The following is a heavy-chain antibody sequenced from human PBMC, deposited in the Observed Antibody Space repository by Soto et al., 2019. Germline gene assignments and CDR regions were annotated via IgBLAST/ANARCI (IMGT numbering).Heavy chain of an antibody. CDR3: ARLALVRETNYYYSGMDV. V-gene: IGHV1-18*01. Sequence: ASVKVSCRASGYTFTSYGISWVRQAPGQGIEWMGWISAYNGNTNYAQKLQGRVTMTTDTSTSTAYMELRSLRSDDTAVYYCARLALVRETNYYYSGMDVWGQGTTVTVSS. CDR1: GYTFTSYG. CDR2: ISAYNGNT. D-gene: IGHD3-10*01. J-gene: IGHJ6*02.